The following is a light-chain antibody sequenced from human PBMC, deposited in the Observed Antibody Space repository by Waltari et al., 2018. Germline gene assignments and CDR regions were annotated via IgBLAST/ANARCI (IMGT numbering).Light chain of an antibody. J-gene: IGKJ4*01. Sequence: EIVLTQSPGTLSLSPGERATLSCRASQSVSSDLAWYQLKPGQAPRLLISDVSNRATGIPARFSGSGSETDFTLTISTLEPEDFALYYCQQRRSWPLTFGGGTKVEIK. CDR2: DVS. V-gene: IGKV3-11*01. CDR1: QSVSSD. CDR3: QQRRSWPLT.